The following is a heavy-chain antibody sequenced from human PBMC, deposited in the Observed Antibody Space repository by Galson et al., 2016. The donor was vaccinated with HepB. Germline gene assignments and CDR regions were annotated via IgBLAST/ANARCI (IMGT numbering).Heavy chain of an antibody. D-gene: IGHD6-19*01. J-gene: IGHJ5*01. CDR1: GGTFSSYA. CDR3: ARVEQWLVDSSWFYS. Sequence: SVKVSCRASGGTFSSYAINWVRQAPGQGLEWMGGIIPMFRTTNYAQKFQGRITITADESTTTVYMDLSSLRSEDTAIYYCARVEQWLVDSSWFYSWGQGTLVTVSS. V-gene: IGHV1-69*13. CDR2: IIPMFRTT.